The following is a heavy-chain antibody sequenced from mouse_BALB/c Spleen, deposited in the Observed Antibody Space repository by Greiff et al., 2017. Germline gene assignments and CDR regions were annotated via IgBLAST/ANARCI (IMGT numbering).Heavy chain of an antibody. CDR2: INPYNDGT. J-gene: IGHJ2*01. CDR3: AREVLRLGYYFDY. D-gene: IGHD1-2*01. V-gene: IGHV1-14*01. CDR1: GYTFTSYV. Sequence: EVQLVESGPELVKPGASVKMSCKASGYTFTSYVMHWVKQKPGQGLEWIGYINPYNDGTKYNEKFKGKATLTSDKSSSTAYMELSSLTSEDSAVYYCAREVLRLGYYFDYWGQGTTLTVSS.